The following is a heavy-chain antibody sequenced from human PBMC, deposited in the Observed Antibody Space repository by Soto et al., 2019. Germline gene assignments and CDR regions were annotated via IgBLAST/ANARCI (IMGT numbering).Heavy chain of an antibody. D-gene: IGHD6-6*01. CDR2: INPNSGGT. J-gene: IGHJ6*02. CDR3: AKGWAAREEKINYYYYGMDV. Sequence: GASVKVSCKASGYTFTGYYMHWVRQAPGQGLEWMGWINPNSGGTNYAQKFQGWVTMTRDTSISTAYMELSRLRSDDTAVYYCAKGWAAREEKINYYYYGMDVWGQGTTVTVSS. CDR1: GYTFTGYY. V-gene: IGHV1-2*04.